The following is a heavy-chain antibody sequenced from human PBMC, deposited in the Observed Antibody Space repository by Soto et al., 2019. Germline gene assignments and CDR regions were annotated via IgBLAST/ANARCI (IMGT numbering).Heavy chain of an antibody. Sequence: EVQLVESGGGLVQPGRSLRLSCAASGFSFGDYAMHWVRQAPGKGLEWVSGISWNTGTVGYGDSVRGRFTISRDNAKNSLYLQMNSLRAEDTALYHCAKGFCSSARCLTYSYMGVWGKGTTVTVSS. J-gene: IGHJ6*03. CDR3: AKGFCSSARCLTYSYMGV. CDR2: ISWNTGTV. D-gene: IGHD2-2*01. CDR1: GFSFGDYA. V-gene: IGHV3-9*01.